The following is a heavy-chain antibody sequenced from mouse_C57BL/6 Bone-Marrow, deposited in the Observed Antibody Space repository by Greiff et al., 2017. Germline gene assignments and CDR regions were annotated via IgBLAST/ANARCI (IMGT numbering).Heavy chain of an antibody. CDR3: AMQEYYGSSPYYFDN. J-gene: IGHJ2*01. CDR2: IHPSDSDT. D-gene: IGHD1-1*01. CDR1: GYTFTSYW. Sequence: QVQLQQPGAELVKPGASVKVSCKASGYTFTSYWMHWVKQRPGQGLEWIGRIHPSDSDTNYNRKFKGKATLTVDKSSSTAYMQLSRLTSEDSAVYYCAMQEYYGSSPYYFDNWGEGTTLTVSS. V-gene: IGHV1-74*01.